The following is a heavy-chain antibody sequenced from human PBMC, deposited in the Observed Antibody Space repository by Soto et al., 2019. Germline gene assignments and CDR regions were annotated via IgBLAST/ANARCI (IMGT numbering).Heavy chain of an antibody. D-gene: IGHD3-22*01. CDR2: INPSGGST. CDR3: ARDGSRITMIVVAPDAFDI. V-gene: IGHV1-46*01. CDR1: GYTFTSYY. J-gene: IGHJ3*02. Sequence: ASVKVSCKASGYTFTSYYMHWVRQAPGQGLEWMGIINPSGGSTSYAQKFQGRVTMTGDTSTSTVYMELSSLRSEDTAVYYCARDGSRITMIVVAPDAFDIWGQGTMVTVSS.